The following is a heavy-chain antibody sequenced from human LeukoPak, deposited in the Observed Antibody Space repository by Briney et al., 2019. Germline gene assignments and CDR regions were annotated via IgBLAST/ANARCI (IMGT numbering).Heavy chain of an antibody. CDR3: ARARGGIYFDY. V-gene: IGHV3-48*03. D-gene: IGHD3-3*01. Sequence: GGSLRLSCAASGFTFSSYEMNWVRQAPGKGLEWVSYISSSGTTIHYADSVKGRFTISRDNAKNSVYLQMNSLRVEDTAVYYCARARGGIYFDYWGQGTLVTVSS. CDR1: GFTFSSYE. J-gene: IGHJ4*02. CDR2: ISSSGTTI.